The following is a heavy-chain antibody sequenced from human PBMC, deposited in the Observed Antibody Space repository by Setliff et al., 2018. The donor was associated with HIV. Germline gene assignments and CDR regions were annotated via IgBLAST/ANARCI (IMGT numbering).Heavy chain of an antibody. CDR2: VYTDGST. CDR1: GGSISSGNYY. D-gene: IGHD6-13*01. CDR3: VSSWYWDFDF. J-gene: IGHJ4*02. Sequence: LSLTCTVSGGSISSGNYYWSWIRVPAGKGLEWIGHVYTDGSTNYNPSLNSRVTISVDMSKNQFSLKMNSLTAADTALYYCVSSWYWDFDFWGQGAQVTVSS. V-gene: IGHV4-61*09.